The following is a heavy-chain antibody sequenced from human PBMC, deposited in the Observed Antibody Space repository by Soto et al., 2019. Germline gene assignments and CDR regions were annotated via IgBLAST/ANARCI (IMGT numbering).Heavy chain of an antibody. V-gene: IGHV3-13*01. CDR3: AKGSGNIRPYGMDV. CDR2: IGTAGDT. CDR1: GFTFSSYD. J-gene: IGHJ6*02. Sequence: EVQLVESGGGLVQPGGSLRLSCAASGFTFSSYDMHWVRQATGKGLEWVSAIGTAGDTYYPGSVKGRFTISRDNSKNALWLQMNSLRAEDTALYYCAKGSGNIRPYGMDVWGQGTTVTVSS.